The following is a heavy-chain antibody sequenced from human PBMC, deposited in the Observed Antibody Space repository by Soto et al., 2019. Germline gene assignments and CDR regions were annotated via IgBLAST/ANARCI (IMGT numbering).Heavy chain of an antibody. V-gene: IGHV3-21*02. CDR3: VRERGLSSFYGMDV. CDR2: ISSSSSHI. D-gene: IGHD3-10*01. J-gene: IGHJ6*02. CDR1: GFTLTSYS. Sequence: EVQLVESVGGLVKPGGSLRLSCAASGFTLTSYSMNWVRQAPGKGLEWVSSISSSSSHIYYVDSVKGRFTISRDNARNSVYLQMNSLRAEDTAVYYCVRERGLSSFYGMDVWGQGTTVTVSS.